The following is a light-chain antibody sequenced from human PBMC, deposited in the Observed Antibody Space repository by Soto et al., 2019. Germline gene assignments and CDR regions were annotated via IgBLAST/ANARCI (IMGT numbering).Light chain of an antibody. Sequence: EVVLTQSPDTLSLSPGERATLSCRASQSVSTTYLARYQQKPGQAPRLLIYATSSRTTGIPDRFSGGGSGTEFSLTISRLEPEDFAVYFCQQYASLPGTCVQGTKLESK. CDR1: QSVSTTY. CDR3: QQYASLPGT. V-gene: IGKV3-20*01. J-gene: IGKJ2*01. CDR2: ATS.